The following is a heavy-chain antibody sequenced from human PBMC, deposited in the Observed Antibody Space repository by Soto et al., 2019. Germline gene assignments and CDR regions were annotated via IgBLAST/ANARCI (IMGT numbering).Heavy chain of an antibody. J-gene: IGHJ5*02. Sequence: SETLSLTCSVSGVSITTSDYYWGWIRRPPGKGLEWIGTMDYSGDTNYNPSLNSRVTISADPSKNHFSLRLNSVTAADTAVYYCARRTPLYASESSRFDPWGQGALVTVSS. CDR2: MDYSGDT. V-gene: IGHV4-39*02. CDR1: GVSITTSDYY. D-gene: IGHD3-10*01. CDR3: ARRTPLYASESSRFDP.